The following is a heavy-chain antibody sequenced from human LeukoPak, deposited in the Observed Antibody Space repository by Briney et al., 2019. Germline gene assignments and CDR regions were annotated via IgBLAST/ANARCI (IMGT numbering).Heavy chain of an antibody. J-gene: IGHJ1*01. CDR2: MSSGGTYV. CDR1: GFAFSTYA. CDR3: ARDRPTGASRVFVVE. Sequence: GGSLRLSCAASGFAFSTYAMTWVRQAPGKGLEWVSSMSSGGTYVYYPDSVRGRFTISRGNAKNSLYLQMNSLRVVDTAVYYCARDRPTGASRVFVVEWGQGTLVTVSS. V-gene: IGHV3-21*01. D-gene: IGHD2-15*01.